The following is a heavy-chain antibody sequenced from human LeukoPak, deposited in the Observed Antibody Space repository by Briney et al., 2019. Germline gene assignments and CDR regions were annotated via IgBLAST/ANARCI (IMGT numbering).Heavy chain of an antibody. CDR2: ISWNSGSI. V-gene: IGHV3-9*01. D-gene: IGHD6-25*01. CDR1: GFTFDDYA. J-gene: IGHJ4*02. CDR3: AKDTGYRYFDY. Sequence: PGRSLRLSCAASGFTFDDYAMHWVRQAPGKGLEWVSGISWNSGSIGYADSVEGRFTISRDNAKNSPYLQMNSLRAEDTALYYCAKDTGYRYFDYWGQGTLVTVSS.